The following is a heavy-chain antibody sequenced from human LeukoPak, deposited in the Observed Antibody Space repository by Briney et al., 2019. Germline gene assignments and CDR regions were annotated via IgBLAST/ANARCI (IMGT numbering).Heavy chain of an antibody. Sequence: GGSLRLSCAASGFTFSTFSMSWVRQAPGKGLEWVSAIIDGNGATYYGDFVKGRFTISRDNSQSTLYLQMNNLRAEDTAVYYCANHHPLRYLDLWGHSTLVTVSS. CDR1: GFTFSTFS. CDR3: ANHHPLRYLDL. J-gene: IGHJ2*01. CDR2: IIDGNGAT. V-gene: IGHV3-23*01.